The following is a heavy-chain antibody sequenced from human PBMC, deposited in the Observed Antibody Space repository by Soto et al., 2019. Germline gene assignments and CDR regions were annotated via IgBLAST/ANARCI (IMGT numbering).Heavy chain of an antibody. V-gene: IGHV1-46*01. CDR1: GYTFTSYY. CDR2: INPSGGST. CDR3: ARECSSTSCYPLGEAFDNWFDP. Sequence: ASVKVSCEASGYTFTSYYMHWVRQAPGQGLEWMGIINPSGGSTSYAQKFQGRVTMTRDTSTSTVYMELSSLRSEDTAVYYCARECSSTSCYPLGEAFDNWFDPWGQGTLVTVSS. J-gene: IGHJ5*02. D-gene: IGHD2-2*01.